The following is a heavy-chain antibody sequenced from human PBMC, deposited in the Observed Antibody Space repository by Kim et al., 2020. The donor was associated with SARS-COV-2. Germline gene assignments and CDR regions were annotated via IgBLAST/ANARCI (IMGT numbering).Heavy chain of an antibody. Sequence: SETLSLTCTVSGGSISSSSYYWGWIRQPPGKGLEWIGSIYYSGSTYYNPSLKSRVTISVDTSKNQFSLKLSSVTAADTAVYYCARREQWLANTNWFDPWGQGTLVTVSS. CDR1: GGSISSSSYY. CDR2: IYYSGST. J-gene: IGHJ5*02. V-gene: IGHV4-39*01. D-gene: IGHD6-19*01. CDR3: ARREQWLANTNWFDP.